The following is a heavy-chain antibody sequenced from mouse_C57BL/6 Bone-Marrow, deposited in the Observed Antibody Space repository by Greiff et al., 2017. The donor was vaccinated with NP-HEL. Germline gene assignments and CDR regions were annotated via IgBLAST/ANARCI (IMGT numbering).Heavy chain of an antibody. CDR1: GFTFTDYY. V-gene: IGHV7-3*01. D-gene: IGHD2-4*01. CDR3: ARFGPYDYDGY. Sequence: EVMLVESGGGLVQPGGSLSLSCAASGFTFTDYYMSWVRQPPGKALEWLGFIRNKANGYTTEYSASVKGRFTISSDNSQSILYLQMNALRAEDSATYYCARFGPYDYDGYWGQGTTLTVSS. J-gene: IGHJ2*01. CDR2: IRNKANGYTT.